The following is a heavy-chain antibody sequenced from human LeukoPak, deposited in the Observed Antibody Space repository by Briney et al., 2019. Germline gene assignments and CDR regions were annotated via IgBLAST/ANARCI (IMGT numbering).Heavy chain of an antibody. J-gene: IGHJ3*02. V-gene: IGHV3-21*01. Sequence: GGSLRLSCAASGFTFSSYSMNWVRQAPGKGLEWVSSISSSSSYIYYADSVKGRFTISRDNAKNSLYLQMNSLRAEDTAVYYCARAMEPYDAFDIWGQGTMVTVSS. CDR1: GFTFSSYS. CDR3: ARAMEPYDAFDI. D-gene: IGHD1-1*01. CDR2: ISSSSSYI.